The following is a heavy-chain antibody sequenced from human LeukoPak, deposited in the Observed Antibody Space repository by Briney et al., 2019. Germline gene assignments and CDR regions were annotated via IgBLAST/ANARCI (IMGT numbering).Heavy chain of an antibody. J-gene: IGHJ4*02. CDR3: ARDAASDSSLDY. CDR1: GYTFTGYY. V-gene: IGHV1-2*02. CDR2: INPNSGGT. D-gene: IGHD6-13*01. Sequence: ASVKVSCKASGYTFTGYYMHWVRQAPGQGLECMGWINPNSGGTNYAQKFQGRVTMTRETSISTAYMELSSLRSDDTAVYYCARDAASDSSLDYWGQGILVTVSS.